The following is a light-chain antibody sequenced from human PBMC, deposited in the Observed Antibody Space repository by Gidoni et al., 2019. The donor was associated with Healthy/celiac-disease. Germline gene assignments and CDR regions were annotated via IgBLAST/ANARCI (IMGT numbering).Light chain of an antibody. Sequence: DIQMTQSPSTLSASVGDRVTITCRANQSISSWLAWYQQKPGKAPKLLIYKASSLESGFPSRFSGSGSGTEFTLTISSLQPDDFATYYCQQYNRYPLTFGGGTKVEIK. CDR3: QQYNRYPLT. CDR2: KAS. J-gene: IGKJ4*01. CDR1: QSISSW. V-gene: IGKV1-5*03.